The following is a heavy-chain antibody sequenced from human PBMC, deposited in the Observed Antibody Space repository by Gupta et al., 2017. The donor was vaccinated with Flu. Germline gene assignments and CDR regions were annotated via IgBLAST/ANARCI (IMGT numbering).Heavy chain of an antibody. D-gene: IGHD1-14*01. J-gene: IGHJ4*02. Sequence: QVQLVQSGAEVKKSESSVKVSCTASGDTFNNYAFSWVRLAPGQGLEWMGGTSPMYGATSYAHKFHDRVTITADETTSTVYLEVRSLRFEDTAIYYCARGQYNAAANFAHWGQGTQVTVSS. V-gene: IGHV1-69*12. CDR3: ARGQYNAAANFAH. CDR2: TSPMYGAT. CDR1: GDTFNNYA.